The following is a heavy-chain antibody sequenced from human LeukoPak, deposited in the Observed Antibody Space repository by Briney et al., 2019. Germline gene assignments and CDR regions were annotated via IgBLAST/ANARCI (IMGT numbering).Heavy chain of an antibody. Sequence: QTGGSLRLSCAASGFTFSSYAMSWVRQAPGKGLEWVPAISGSGGSTYYADSVKGRFTISRDNSKNTLYLQMNSLRAEDTAVYYCAKDGPDCSSTSCPHYYYYMDVWGKGTTVTVSS. V-gene: IGHV3-23*01. CDR3: AKDGPDCSSTSCPHYYYYMDV. CDR2: ISGSGGST. D-gene: IGHD2-2*01. J-gene: IGHJ6*03. CDR1: GFTFSSYA.